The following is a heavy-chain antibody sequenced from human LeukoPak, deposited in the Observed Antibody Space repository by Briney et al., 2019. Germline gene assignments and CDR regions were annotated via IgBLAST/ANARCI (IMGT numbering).Heavy chain of an antibody. Sequence: PGGSLRLSCAASGFTFNNYAINWVSQAPGKGLEWVAVISYDGATKYYADSVDGRFTISRDNSENTVYLQMSSLRIEDTAVYYCARVWTTVVTKGASDIWGQGTMVVVSS. D-gene: IGHD4-23*01. CDR2: ISYDGATK. CDR3: ARVWTTVVTKGASDI. CDR1: GFTFNNYA. V-gene: IGHV3-30*15. J-gene: IGHJ3*02.